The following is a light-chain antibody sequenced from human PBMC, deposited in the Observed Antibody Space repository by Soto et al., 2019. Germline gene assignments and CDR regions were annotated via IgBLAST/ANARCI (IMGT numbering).Light chain of an antibody. J-gene: IGLJ2*01. CDR2: GNT. CDR1: SSNIGAGYD. V-gene: IGLV1-40*01. Sequence: QSVLTQPPSVSGAPGQRVIISCTGSSSNIGAGYDVHWYQQLLGTAPKLLIYGNTNRPSRVPDRFSGSRSATSASLAITGLQAEDEADYYCQSYDSSLSGYVIFGGGTKVTVL. CDR3: QSYDSSLSGYVI.